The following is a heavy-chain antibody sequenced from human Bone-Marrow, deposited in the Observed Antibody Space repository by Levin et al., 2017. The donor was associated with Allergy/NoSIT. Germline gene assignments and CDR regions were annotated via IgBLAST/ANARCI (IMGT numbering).Heavy chain of an antibody. D-gene: IGHD6-6*01. CDR2: MYFTGST. CDR1: GGSISGYY. J-gene: IGHJ6*02. Sequence: LSQTLSLTCAVSGGSISGYYCYWIRQPAGKGLEYIGRMYFTGSTSYNPSLKSRVTMSLDTSKNQFSLRLRSVTAADTAVYYCARDATSIGASAVFWGQGATVTVSS. V-gene: IGHV4-4*07. CDR3: ARDATSIGASAVF.